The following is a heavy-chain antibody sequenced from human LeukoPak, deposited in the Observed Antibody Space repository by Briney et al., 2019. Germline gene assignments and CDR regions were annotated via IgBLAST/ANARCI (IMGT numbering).Heavy chain of an antibody. J-gene: IGHJ4*02. V-gene: IGHV1-69*05. CDR2: IIPIFGTA. Sequence: ASVKVSCKASGGTFSSYAISWVRQAPGQGLEWMGGIIPIFGTANYAQKFRGRVTITTDESTSTAYMELSSLRSEDTAVYYCARAGAGCSSTNCYHFDYWGQGTLVTVSS. CDR1: GGTFSSYA. D-gene: IGHD2-2*01. CDR3: ARAGAGCSSTNCYHFDY.